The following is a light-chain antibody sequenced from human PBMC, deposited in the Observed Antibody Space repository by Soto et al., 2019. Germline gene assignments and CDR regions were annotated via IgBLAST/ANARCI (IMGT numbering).Light chain of an antibody. J-gene: IGKJ4*01. V-gene: IGKV4-1*01. CDR1: QSILSTSDNKNY. Sequence: DVVMTQSPDSLAVSLGERATINCKSSQSILSTSDNKNYLAWFQQKPGQPPKGLIYWASTRESGVPERFSGSGSGTDFTLTISSLQAEDVALYYCQQNYGAPVTFGGGTKVDIK. CDR2: WAS. CDR3: QQNYGAPVT.